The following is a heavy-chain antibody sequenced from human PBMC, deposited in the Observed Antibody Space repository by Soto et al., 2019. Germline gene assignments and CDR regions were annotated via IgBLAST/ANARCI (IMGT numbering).Heavy chain of an antibody. CDR3: AKDPSNLAPYDSRDYYYGMDV. CDR1: GFTFSSYG. CDR2: ISYDGSNK. Sequence: GGSLRLSCAASGFTFSSYGMHWVRQAPGKGLEWVAVISYDGSNKYYADSVKGRFTISRDNSKNTLYLQMNSLRAEDTAVYYCAKDPSNLAPYDSRDYYYGMDVWGQGTTVTVSS. V-gene: IGHV3-30*18. J-gene: IGHJ6*02. D-gene: IGHD3-22*01.